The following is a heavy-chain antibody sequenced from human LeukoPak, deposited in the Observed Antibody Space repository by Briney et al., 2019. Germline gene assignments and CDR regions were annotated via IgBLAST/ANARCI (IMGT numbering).Heavy chain of an antibody. CDR2: ISWNSNSI. V-gene: IGHV3-9*01. J-gene: IGHJ3*02. CDR1: GFTFDDYS. CDR3: ARAVVTAGGDAFDI. Sequence: PGGSLRLSCAASGFTFDDYSMHWVRQAPGKGLEWVSSISWNSNSIDYADSVKGRFTVSRDNAKNSLYLQMNSLRAEDTAVYYCARAVVTAGGDAFDIWGQGTMVTVSS. D-gene: IGHD2-21*02.